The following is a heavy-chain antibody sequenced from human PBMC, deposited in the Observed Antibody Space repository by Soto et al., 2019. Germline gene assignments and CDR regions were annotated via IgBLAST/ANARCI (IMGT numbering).Heavy chain of an antibody. CDR2: INPSGGST. J-gene: IGHJ6*02. Sequence: ASVKVSCKASGYTFTSYDINWVGQAPGQGLEWMGIINPSGGSTSYAQKFQGRVTMTRDTSTSTVYMELSSLRSEDTAVYYCAILGYCSSTSCPDYYYGMDVWGQGTTVTVSS. CDR3: AILGYCSSTSCPDYYYGMDV. V-gene: IGHV1-46*01. D-gene: IGHD2-2*01. CDR1: GYTFTSYD.